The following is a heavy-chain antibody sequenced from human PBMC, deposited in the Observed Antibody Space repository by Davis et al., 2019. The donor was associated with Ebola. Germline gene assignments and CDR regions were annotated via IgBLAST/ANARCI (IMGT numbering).Heavy chain of an antibody. V-gene: IGHV1-18*01. CDR1: GGTFSSYA. CDR2: ISAYNGNT. D-gene: IGHD6-6*01. J-gene: IGHJ4*02. CDR3: ARGWQLVSVLDY. Sequence: ASVKVSCKASGGTFSSYAISWVRQTPGQGLEWMGWISAYNGNTNYAQKFQGRVTMTRDTSTSTVYMELSSLRSEDTAVYYCARGWQLVSVLDYWGQGTLVTVSS.